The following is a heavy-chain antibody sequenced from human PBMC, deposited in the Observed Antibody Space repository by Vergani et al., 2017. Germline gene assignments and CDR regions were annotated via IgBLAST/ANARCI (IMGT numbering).Heavy chain of an antibody. CDR3: AREVATGGVIVIVYYGMDV. CDR1: GFTFSSYS. Sequence: EVQLVESGGGLVKPGGSLRLSCAASGFTFSSYSMNWVRQAPGKGLEWVSSISSSSSYIYYADSVKGRFTISRDNAKNSLYLQMNSLRAEDTAVYYCAREVATGGVIVIVYYGMDVWGQGTTVTVSS. CDR2: ISSSSSYI. D-gene: IGHD3-16*02. J-gene: IGHJ6*02. V-gene: IGHV3-21*01.